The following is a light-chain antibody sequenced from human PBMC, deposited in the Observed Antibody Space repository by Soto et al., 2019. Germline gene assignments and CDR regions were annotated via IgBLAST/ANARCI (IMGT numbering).Light chain of an antibody. J-gene: IGKJ1*01. CDR1: QSISSW. CDR2: KAS. V-gene: IGKV1-5*03. CDR3: QQYNSFST. Sequence: DIQMTQSPSTLAASVGDGVTITCRASQSISSWLAWYQQKPCKAPKLLIYKASSLESGVPSRFSGSASGTEFTLTISSLQPDDFAIYYCQQYNSFSTCGQGTKVEVK.